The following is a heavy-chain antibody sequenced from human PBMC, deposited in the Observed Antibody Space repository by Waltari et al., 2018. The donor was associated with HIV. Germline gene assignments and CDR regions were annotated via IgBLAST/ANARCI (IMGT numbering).Heavy chain of an antibody. CDR3: AKDRGTGTTVYYYYGMDV. CDR1: GFTFYDYA. CDR2: ISWNSGSK. J-gene: IGHJ6*02. V-gene: IGHV3-9*01. D-gene: IGHD1-7*01. Sequence: EVQLVESGGGLVQPGRSLRLSCAASGFTFYDYALHWVRQAPGKGLEWVSGISWNSGSKGYADSVKGRFTISRDNAKNSLYLQMNSLRAEDTALYYCAKDRGTGTTVYYYYGMDVWGQGTTVTVSS.